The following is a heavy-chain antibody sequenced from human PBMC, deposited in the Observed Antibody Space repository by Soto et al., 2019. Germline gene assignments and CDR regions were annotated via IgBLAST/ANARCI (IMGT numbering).Heavy chain of an antibody. D-gene: IGHD6-25*01. CDR2: TSGGYT. V-gene: IGHV3-23*01. Sequence: EMQLLESGGGLIQPGGSLRLSCVASGFTFSTYGKSWVRQAPGKGLEWVSSTSGGYTYYADSVRGRFTISSDKSTNTVYLQMNSLRPGDTSLYYCAKAMAFDPATTLYAMDVWGQGPMVTVSS. J-gene: IGHJ6*02. CDR1: GFTFSTYG. CDR3: AKAMAFDPATTLYAMDV.